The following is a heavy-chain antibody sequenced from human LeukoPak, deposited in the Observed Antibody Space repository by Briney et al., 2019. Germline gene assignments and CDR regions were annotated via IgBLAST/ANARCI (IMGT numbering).Heavy chain of an antibody. CDR1: GFTFSSYG. V-gene: IGHV3-30*18. J-gene: IGHJ4*02. D-gene: IGHD3-3*01. Sequence: PGGSLRLSCAASGFTFSSYGMHWVRQDQGKGLEWVAVISYDGSNKYYADSVKCRFTISRDNSKNTLYLQMNSLRAEDTAVCYCAKDQGVEEYYFDYWGQGILVTVSS. CDR2: ISYDGSNK. CDR3: AKDQGVEEYYFDY.